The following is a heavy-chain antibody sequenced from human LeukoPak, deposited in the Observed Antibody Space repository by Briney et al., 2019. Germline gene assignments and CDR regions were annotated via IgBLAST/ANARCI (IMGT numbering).Heavy chain of an antibody. CDR3: ARGQFDYGDYGNWFDP. Sequence: ASVKVSCKASGGTFSSYAISWVRQAPGQGLEWMGRIIPILGIANYAQKFQGRVTITADKSTSTAYMELSSLRSEDTVVYYCARGQFDYGDYGNWFDPWGQGTLVTVSS. V-gene: IGHV1-69*04. CDR1: GGTFSSYA. J-gene: IGHJ5*02. CDR2: IIPILGIA. D-gene: IGHD4-17*01.